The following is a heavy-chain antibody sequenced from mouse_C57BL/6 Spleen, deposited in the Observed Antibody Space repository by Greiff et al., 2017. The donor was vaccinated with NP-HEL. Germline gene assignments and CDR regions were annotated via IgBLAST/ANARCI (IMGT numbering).Heavy chain of an antibody. V-gene: IGHV5-17*01. CDR3: ARSGRRGDAMDY. Sequence: DVKLVESGGGLVKPGGSLKLSCAASGFTFSDYGMHWVRQAPEKGLEWVAYISSGSSTIYYADTVKGRFTISRDNAKNTLFLQMTSLRSEDTAMYYCARSGRRGDAMDYWGQGTSVTVSS. CDR2: ISSGSSTI. CDR1: GFTFSDYG. J-gene: IGHJ4*01. D-gene: IGHD3-1*01.